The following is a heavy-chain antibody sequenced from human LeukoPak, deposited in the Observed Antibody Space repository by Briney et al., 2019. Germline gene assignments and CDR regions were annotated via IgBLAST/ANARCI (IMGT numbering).Heavy chain of an antibody. CDR2: ISAYNGNT. CDR3: ARIWANDIPDY. Sequence: GESLKISCKASGYTFTSYGISWVRQAPGQGLEWMGWISAYNGNTNYAQKLQCRVAMTTDTSTSTAYMELRSLRSDDTAVYYCARIWANDIPDYWGQGTLVTVSS. CDR1: GYTFTSYG. V-gene: IGHV1-18*01. D-gene: IGHD3-9*01. J-gene: IGHJ4*02.